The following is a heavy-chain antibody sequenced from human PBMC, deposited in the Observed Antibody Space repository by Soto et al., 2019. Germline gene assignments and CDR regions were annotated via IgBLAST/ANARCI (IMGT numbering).Heavy chain of an antibody. J-gene: IGHJ4*02. CDR3: VGETDYCSSNSCFRLIDY. V-gene: IGHV4-38-2*01. Sequence: PSETLSLTCAVSGYSISSGYYWGWIRQPPGKGLEWIGSIYHSGSTYYNPSLKSRVTISVDTSKNQFSLKLSSVTAADTAVYYCVGETDYCSSNSCFRLIDYWGQGTLVTVSS. CDR2: IYHSGST. CDR1: GYSISSGYY. D-gene: IGHD2-2*01.